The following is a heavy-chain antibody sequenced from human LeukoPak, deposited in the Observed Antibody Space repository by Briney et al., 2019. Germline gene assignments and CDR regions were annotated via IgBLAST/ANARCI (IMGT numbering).Heavy chain of an antibody. CDR1: GFTLSHFR. J-gene: IGHJ3*02. V-gene: IGHV3-23*01. Sequence: GGSLRLSCAASGFTLSHFRMSWVRQAPGKGLEWVARIIDSGVTRYADSVRGRFTISRDNSRNTLYLQMNSLRAEDTAVYYCASLMYYDFWSGYYDAFDIWGQGTMVTVSS. D-gene: IGHD3-3*01. CDR2: IIDSGVT. CDR3: ASLMYYDFWSGYYDAFDI.